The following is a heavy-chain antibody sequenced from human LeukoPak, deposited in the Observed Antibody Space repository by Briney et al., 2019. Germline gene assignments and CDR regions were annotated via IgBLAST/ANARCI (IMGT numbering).Heavy chain of an antibody. CDR2: IRYDGSNK. J-gene: IGHJ6*02. D-gene: IGHD5-12*01. CDR1: GFTFSSYG. V-gene: IGHV3-30*02. CDR3: AKAGGYDIRSYGMDV. Sequence: PGGSLRLSCAESGFTFSSYGMHWVRQAPGKGLEWVAFIRYDGSNKYYADSVKGRFTISRDNSKNTLCLQMNSLRAEDTAVYYCAKAGGYDIRSYGMDVWGQGTTVTVSS.